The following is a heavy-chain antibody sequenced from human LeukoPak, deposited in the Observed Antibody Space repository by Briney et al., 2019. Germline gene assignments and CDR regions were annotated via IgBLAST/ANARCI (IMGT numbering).Heavy chain of an antibody. J-gene: IGHJ4*02. D-gene: IGHD3-16*01. CDR1: GFTVSSDNY. V-gene: IGHV3-66*01. CDR2: IYTGGTT. Sequence: GGSLRLSCAPSGFTVSSDNYMNRARKAPGEGLEWVSGIYTGGTTYYTDSVKGRFTISRDNPNNTLYLQMHSLRAEDTAVYYCAREISRFGIWGQGTLVTVSS. CDR3: AREISRFGI.